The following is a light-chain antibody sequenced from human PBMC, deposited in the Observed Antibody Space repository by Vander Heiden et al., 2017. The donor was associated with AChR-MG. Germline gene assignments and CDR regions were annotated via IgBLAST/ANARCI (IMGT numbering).Light chain of an antibody. Sequence: QSALIPPRPVSGFPGPSVTVACTGTSSDIGGYDYVYWCQQHPGTAPSLKLYDVGKRPSGVPDRFPCSDSRNTASPTLSGLQGEDEADYDCCSYADSYTPLEVFGTGTKVTVL. CDR2: DVG. J-gene: IGLJ1*01. V-gene: IGLV2-11*01. CDR3: CSYADSYTPLEV. CDR1: SSDIGGYDY.